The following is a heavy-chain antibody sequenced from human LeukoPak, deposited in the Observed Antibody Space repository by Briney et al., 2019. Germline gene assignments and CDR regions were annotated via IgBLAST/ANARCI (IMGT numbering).Heavy chain of an antibody. Sequence: GGSLRLSCAASGFTFSNAWMTWVRQAPGKGLEWVGHIKTKADGGTTEYAAGGRGKFTLSRDDSKNTLYLQMNSLKTEDTALYYCTTFFWSSYYSDYYYYYMDVWGKGTTVTVSS. CDR1: GFTFSNAW. V-gene: IGHV3-15*01. D-gene: IGHD3-3*01. J-gene: IGHJ6*03. CDR3: TTFFWSSYYSDYYYYYMDV. CDR2: IKTKADGGTT.